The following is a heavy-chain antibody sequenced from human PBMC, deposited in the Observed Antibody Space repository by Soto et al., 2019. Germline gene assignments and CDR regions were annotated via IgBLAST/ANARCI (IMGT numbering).Heavy chain of an antibody. CDR2: INPNSGGT. J-gene: IGHJ4*02. Sequence: ASVKVSCKASGYTFTGYYMHWGRQAPGQGLEWMGWINPNSGGTNYAQKFQGWVTMTRDTSISTAYMELSRLRSDDTAVYYCARAPYCSSTSCYAQHFDYWGQGTLVTVSS. D-gene: IGHD2-2*01. V-gene: IGHV1-2*04. CDR1: GYTFTGYY. CDR3: ARAPYCSSTSCYAQHFDY.